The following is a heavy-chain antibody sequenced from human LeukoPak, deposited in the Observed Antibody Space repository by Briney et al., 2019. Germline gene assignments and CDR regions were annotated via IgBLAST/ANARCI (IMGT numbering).Heavy chain of an antibody. J-gene: IGHJ6*02. CDR3: ARENIAAAGQKGKRFDYYYYYGMDV. V-gene: IGHV4-4*07. CDR1: GGSISSYY. CDR2: IYTSGST. D-gene: IGHD6-13*01. Sequence: KSSETLSLTCTVSGGSISSYYWSWIRQPAGKGLEWIGRIYTSGSTNYNPSLKSRVTMSVDTSKNQFSLKLSSVTAADTAVYYCARENIAAAGQKGKRFDYYYYYGMDVWGQGTTVTVSS.